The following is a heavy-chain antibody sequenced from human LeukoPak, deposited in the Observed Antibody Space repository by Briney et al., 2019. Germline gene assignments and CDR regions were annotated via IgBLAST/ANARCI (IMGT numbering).Heavy chain of an antibody. V-gene: IGHV3-11*03. CDR3: ARPRYCSGGSCYWFDP. CDR2: ISGSSSYT. Sequence: PGGSLRLSCAAPGFTFSDYYMSWIRQAPGKGLEWVSYISGSSSYTNYPDSMKGRFTISRDNAKDSLYLQMNSLRAEDTALYYCARPRYCSGGSCYWFDPWGQGTLVIVSS. J-gene: IGHJ5*02. D-gene: IGHD2-15*01. CDR1: GFTFSDYY.